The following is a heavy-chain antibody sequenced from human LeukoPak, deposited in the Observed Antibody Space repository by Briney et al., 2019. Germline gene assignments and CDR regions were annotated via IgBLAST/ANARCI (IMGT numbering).Heavy chain of an antibody. CDR3: AKDLHDILTGYYFDAFDI. CDR2: IIPIVEIA. J-gene: IGHJ3*02. V-gene: IGHV1-69*04. CDR1: GGTFSNYA. D-gene: IGHD3-9*01. Sequence: SVKVSCKASGGTFSNYAFSWVRQAPGQGLEWMGRIIPIVEIADYAQKFQGRVTITADKSTSTTYMELSSLRSEDTAVYYCAKDLHDILTGYYFDAFDIWGQGTMVTVSS.